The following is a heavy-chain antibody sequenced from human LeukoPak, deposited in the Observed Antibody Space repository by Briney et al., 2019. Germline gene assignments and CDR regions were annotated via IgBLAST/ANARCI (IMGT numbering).Heavy chain of an antibody. Sequence: SETLSLTCAVYGGSFSGYYWSWIRQPPGKGLEWIGEINHSGSTNYNPSLKSRVTISVDTSKNQFSLKLSSVTAAGTAVYYCARDGPVYYDSSGYPGGWFDPWGQGTLVTVSS. D-gene: IGHD3-22*01. CDR3: ARDGPVYYDSSGYPGGWFDP. CDR1: GGSFSGYY. CDR2: INHSGST. J-gene: IGHJ5*02. V-gene: IGHV4-34*01.